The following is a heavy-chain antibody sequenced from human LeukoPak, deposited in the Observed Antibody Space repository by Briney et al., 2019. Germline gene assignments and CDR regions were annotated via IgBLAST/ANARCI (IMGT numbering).Heavy chain of an antibody. CDR2: IYYSGST. CDR3: ARSGSVSAVPHFDP. Sequence: PQTLSLTCTVSGGSISSGGYYWSWIRQHPGKGLEWIGYIYYSGSTYYNPSLKSRVTISVDTSKNQFSLKLSSVTAADTAVYYCARSGSVSAVPHFDPWGQGTLVTVSS. J-gene: IGHJ5*02. CDR1: GGSISSGGYY. D-gene: IGHD2-2*01. V-gene: IGHV4-31*03.